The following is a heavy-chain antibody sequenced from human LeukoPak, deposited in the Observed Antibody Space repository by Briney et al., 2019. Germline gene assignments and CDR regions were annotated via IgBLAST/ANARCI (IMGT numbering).Heavy chain of an antibody. J-gene: IGHJ4*02. CDR3: AQGVYCSGGSCYFGY. V-gene: IGHV3-11*06. D-gene: IGHD2-15*01. Sequence: KPGGSLRLSCAASGFTFSDYYMSWIRQAPGKGLEWVSFISSSGSYTMSAGSVKGRFTISRDNAKNSLYMQMNSLRAEDTAVYYCAQGVYCSGGSCYFGYWGQGTLVTVSS. CDR1: GFTFSDYY. CDR2: ISSSGSYT.